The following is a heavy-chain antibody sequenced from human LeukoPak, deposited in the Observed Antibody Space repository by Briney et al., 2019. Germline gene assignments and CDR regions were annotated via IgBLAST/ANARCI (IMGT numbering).Heavy chain of an antibody. D-gene: IGHD6-13*01. CDR2: ISYDGSNK. J-gene: IGHJ4*02. CDR3: AREGTSSSCFDY. V-gene: IGHV3-30-3*01. CDR1: GFTFSSYA. Sequence: GRSLRLSCAASGFTFSSYAMHLVRQAPGKGLEWVAVISYDGSNKYYADSVKGRFTISRDNSKNTLYLQMNSLRAEDTAVYYCAREGTSSSCFDYWGQGTLVTVSS.